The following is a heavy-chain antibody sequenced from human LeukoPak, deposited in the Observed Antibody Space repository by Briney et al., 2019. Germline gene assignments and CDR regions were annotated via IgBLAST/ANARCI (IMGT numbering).Heavy chain of an antibody. Sequence: ASVKVSCKASGYTFTSYGISWVRQAPGQGLEWMGWISAYNGNTNYAQKLQGRVTMTTDTSTSPAYTELRSLRSDDTAVYYCARARAVAGTGTYWGQGTLVTVSS. CDR2: ISAYNGNT. CDR3: ARARAVAGTGTY. CDR1: GYTFTSYG. D-gene: IGHD6-19*01. J-gene: IGHJ4*02. V-gene: IGHV1-18*01.